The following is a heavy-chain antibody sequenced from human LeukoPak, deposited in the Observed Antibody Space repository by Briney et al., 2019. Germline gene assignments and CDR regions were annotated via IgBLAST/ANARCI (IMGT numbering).Heavy chain of an antibody. Sequence: ASVKVSCKASGYTFTGYYVHWVRQAPGQGLEWMGWINPNSGGTNYAQKFQGRVTMTRDTSISTAYMELSRLRSDDTAVYYCVTIAAAGNLDYWGQGTLVTVSS. J-gene: IGHJ4*02. V-gene: IGHV1-2*02. CDR1: GYTFTGYY. D-gene: IGHD6-13*01. CDR2: INPNSGGT. CDR3: VTIAAAGNLDY.